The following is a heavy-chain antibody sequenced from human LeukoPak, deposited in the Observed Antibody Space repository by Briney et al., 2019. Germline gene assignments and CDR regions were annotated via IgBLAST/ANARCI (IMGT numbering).Heavy chain of an antibody. CDR3: ARVAAGNYYDSSGYYSR. CDR2: MNLKSGYT. CDR1: GYSFTTYD. J-gene: IGHJ4*02. Sequence: ASVKVSCKASGYSFTTYDINWVRQATGQGLEWMGWMNLKSGYTGYAQKFQGRVTITRDTSTSTVYMELSSLRSEDTAVYYCARVAAGNYYDSSGYYSRWGQGTLVTVSS. D-gene: IGHD3-22*01. V-gene: IGHV1-8*03.